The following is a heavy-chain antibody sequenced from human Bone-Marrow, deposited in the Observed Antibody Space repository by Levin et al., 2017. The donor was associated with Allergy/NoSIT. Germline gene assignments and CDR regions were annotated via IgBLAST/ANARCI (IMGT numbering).Heavy chain of an antibody. V-gene: IGHV3-23*01. J-gene: IGHJ4*02. Sequence: LSLTCAASGFTFSSYAMSWVRQAPGKGLEWVSSISGRGTITHYAESVKGRFTISRDISKNMLHLQMNSLRAEDTAIYFCAKEGLAVAGYYFDSWGQGTLVTVSS. CDR3: AKEGLAVAGYYFDS. CDR2: ISGRGTIT. CDR1: GFTFSSYA. D-gene: IGHD6-19*01.